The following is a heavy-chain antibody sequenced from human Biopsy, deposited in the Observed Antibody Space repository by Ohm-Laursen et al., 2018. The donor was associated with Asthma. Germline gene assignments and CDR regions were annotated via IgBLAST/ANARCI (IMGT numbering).Heavy chain of an antibody. Sequence: GTLSLTCAVYPGSFSGFFWTWIRQFPGKGLEWIGETNERGVTNNNPSLKSRVIISIDTYWNRVSLKLTSVTAADTAVYYCARGPELDVWGQGTTVTVSS. CDR2: TNERGVT. V-gene: IGHV4-34*01. CDR3: ARGPELDV. CDR1: PGSFSGFF. J-gene: IGHJ6*02.